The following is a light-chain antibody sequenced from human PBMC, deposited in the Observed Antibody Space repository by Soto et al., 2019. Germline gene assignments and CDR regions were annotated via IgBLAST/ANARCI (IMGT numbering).Light chain of an antibody. CDR1: SSDVGAYIF. J-gene: IGLJ1*01. Sequence: QSALTQPASVSGSPGQSITISCTGTSSDVGAYIFVSWYQQHPGKAPKLMIYDIINRPSGVSNRFSGSKSGNTASLTISGLQAEDEADYYCVSFTTSRSYGFGTGTKVTVL. CDR3: VSFTTSRSYG. CDR2: DII. V-gene: IGLV2-14*03.